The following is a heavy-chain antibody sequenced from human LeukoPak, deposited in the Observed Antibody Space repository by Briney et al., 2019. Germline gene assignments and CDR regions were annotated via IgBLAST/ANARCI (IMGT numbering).Heavy chain of an antibody. CDR2: ISSSGSTI. V-gene: IGHV3-11*01. CDR1: GFTFSDYY. CDR3: ARDTLGYCSSTSCSPLDY. Sequence: PGGSLRLSCAASGFTFSDYYMSWIRQAPGKGLEWVSYISSSGSTIYYADSVKGRFTISSDNAKNSLYLQMNSLRAEDTAVYYCARDTLGYCSSTSCSPLDYWGQGTLVTVSS. J-gene: IGHJ4*02. D-gene: IGHD2-2*01.